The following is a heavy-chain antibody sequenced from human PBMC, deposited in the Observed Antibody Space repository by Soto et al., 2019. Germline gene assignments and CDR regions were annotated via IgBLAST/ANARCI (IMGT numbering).Heavy chain of an antibody. Sequence: QGQLVQSGPEAKKPGASVKVSCKASGYTFSRYGISWVRQATGQGLERMGWISGYNGDTKYAQKVKGRVTMTIDTSTYTAYMELRSLTSDDTAIYYCAKNGQPPYYYDGMDVWGQGTTVAVSS. J-gene: IGHJ6*02. CDR1: GYTFSRYG. D-gene: IGHD2-8*01. CDR2: ISGYNGDT. CDR3: AKNGQPPYYYDGMDV. V-gene: IGHV1-18*01.